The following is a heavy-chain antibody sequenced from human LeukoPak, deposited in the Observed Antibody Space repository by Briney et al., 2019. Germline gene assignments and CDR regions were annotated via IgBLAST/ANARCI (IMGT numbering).Heavy chain of an antibody. V-gene: IGHV3-23*01. Sequence: PGGSLRLSCAASGFTFSNYAMGWVRQAPGKGLEWVSGISGSDYAYYTDSVKGRFTISRDNSKNTLYLQMNTLRAEDTAVYYCAKGVRYLDWWILDYWGQGTLVPVFS. D-gene: IGHD3-9*01. CDR2: ISGSDYA. J-gene: IGHJ4*02. CDR1: GFTFSNYA. CDR3: AKGVRYLDWWILDY.